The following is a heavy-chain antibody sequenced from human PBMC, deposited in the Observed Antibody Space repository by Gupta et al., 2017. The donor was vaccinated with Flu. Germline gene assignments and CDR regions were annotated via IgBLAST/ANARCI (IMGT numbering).Heavy chain of an antibody. J-gene: IGHJ6*02. CDR3: ASTSYSSSQYYYYGMDV. D-gene: IGHD6-6*01. Sequence: PGKGLEWIEEINHSGSTNYNTSLKSRVTISVDTSKNQFSLKLSSVNAADTAVYYCASTSYSSSQYYYYGMDVWGQGTTVTVSS. CDR2: INHSGST. V-gene: IGHV4-34*01.